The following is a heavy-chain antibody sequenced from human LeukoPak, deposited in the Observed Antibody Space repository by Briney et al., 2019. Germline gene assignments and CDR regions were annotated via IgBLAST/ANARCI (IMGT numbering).Heavy chain of an antibody. D-gene: IGHD3-22*01. V-gene: IGHV1-2*02. CDR2: INPNSGGT. Sequence: ASVKVSFKASGYTFTIYDINWVRQAPGQGLEWMGWINPNSGGTYYAQKFQGRVSVTRDTSISTAYMELSSLRSDDTAVYYCYYRVSSGYLTWGQRTLVAVSS. CDR1: GYTFTIYD. J-gene: IGHJ4*02. CDR3: YYRVSSGYLT.